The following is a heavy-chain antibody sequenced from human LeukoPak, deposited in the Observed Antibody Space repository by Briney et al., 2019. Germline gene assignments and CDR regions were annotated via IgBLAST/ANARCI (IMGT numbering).Heavy chain of an antibody. CDR1: GYTFTSYD. CDR3: ARDRVVYGDSQFDY. CDR2: INPNSGGT. J-gene: IGHJ4*02. Sequence: GASVKVSCKASGYTFTSYDINWVRQAPGQGLEWMGWINPNSGGTNYAQKFQGRVTMTRDTSISTAYMELSRLRSDDTAVYYCARDRVVYGDSQFDYWGQGTLVTVSS. D-gene: IGHD4-17*01. V-gene: IGHV1-2*02.